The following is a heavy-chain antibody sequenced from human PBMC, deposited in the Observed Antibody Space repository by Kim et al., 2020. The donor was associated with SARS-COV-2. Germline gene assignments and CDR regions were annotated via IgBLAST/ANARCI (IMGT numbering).Heavy chain of an antibody. V-gene: IGHV2-70*11. Sequence: SGPTLVNPTQTLTLTYTFSGFSLTTTGICVTWIRQPPGKALEWLARIDWDDDKYYSTSLKTRLTISKDTSRNQVVLRMTNMGPVDTATYYCARAPSHCYSTSCYQGDYWGQGIQVTVSS. CDR2: IDWDDDK. J-gene: IGHJ4*02. CDR3: ARAPSHCYSTSCYQGDY. CDR1: GFSLTTTGIC. D-gene: IGHD2-2*01.